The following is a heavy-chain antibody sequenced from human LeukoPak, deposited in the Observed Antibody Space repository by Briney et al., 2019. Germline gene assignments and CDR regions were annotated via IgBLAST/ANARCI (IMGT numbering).Heavy chain of an antibody. D-gene: IGHD3-22*01. CDR3: ARRRIRGGYDPYYFDY. CDR2: IYYIGST. J-gene: IGHJ4*02. V-gene: IGHV4-39*01. Sequence: PSETLSLTCIVSGGSISSSSYYWGWTRQPPGKGLEWIGNIYYIGSTYYNPSLKSRVTIAVDTSKNQFSLKLSSVLAADTAVYYCARRRIRGGYDPYYFDYWGQGTLVTVSS. CDR1: GGSISSSSYY.